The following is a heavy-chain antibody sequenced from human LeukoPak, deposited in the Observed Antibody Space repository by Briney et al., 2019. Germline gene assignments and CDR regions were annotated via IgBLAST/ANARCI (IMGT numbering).Heavy chain of an antibody. J-gene: IGHJ5*02. Sequence: RASVKVSCKASGYTFTSYGISWVRQAPGQGLEWMGWISAYNGNTNYAQKLQCRVTMTTDTSTSTAYMELRSLRSDDTAVYYCAREGGIAARLVGWFDPWGQGTLVTVSS. CDR3: AREGGIAARLVGWFDP. V-gene: IGHV1-18*01. D-gene: IGHD6-6*01. CDR2: ISAYNGNT. CDR1: GYTFTSYG.